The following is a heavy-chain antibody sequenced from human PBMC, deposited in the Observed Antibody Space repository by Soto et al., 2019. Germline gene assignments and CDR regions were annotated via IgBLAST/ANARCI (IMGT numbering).Heavy chain of an antibody. CDR2: INHSGST. CDR3: ARTVVLMVYATGYFGY. J-gene: IGHJ4*02. Sequence: SLTCAVYGGSFSGYYWSWIRQPPGKGLEWIGEINHSGSTNYNPSLKSRVTISVDTSKNQFSLKLSSVTAADTAVYYCARTVVLMVYATGYFGYWGQGTLVTVSS. D-gene: IGHD2-8*01. V-gene: IGHV4-34*01. CDR1: GGSFSGYY.